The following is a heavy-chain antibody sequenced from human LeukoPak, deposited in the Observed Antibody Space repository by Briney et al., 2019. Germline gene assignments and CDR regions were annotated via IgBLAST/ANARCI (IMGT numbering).Heavy chain of an antibody. CDR3: ARAPFNYYQAFDP. J-gene: IGHJ5*02. CDR2: IYYSGST. D-gene: IGHD4-11*01. CDR1: GDSISNSGYY. V-gene: IGHV4-39*01. Sequence: SETLSLTCTVSGDSISNSGYYWGCIRQPPGKGLEWIGNIYYSGSTYYNPSLKSRVTISVDTSKNQFSLKMTSVTAADTAVYYCARAPFNYYQAFDPWGQGTLVTVSS.